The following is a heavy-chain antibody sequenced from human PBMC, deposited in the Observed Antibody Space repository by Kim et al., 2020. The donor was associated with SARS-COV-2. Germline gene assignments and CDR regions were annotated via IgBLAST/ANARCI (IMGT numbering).Heavy chain of an antibody. J-gene: IGHJ6*02. CDR2: T. CDR3: ARDSYYYGMDV. Sequence: TESEGAVEDRTTSSRDNSKNTLYLQMNSLGGEDTGVYYCARDSYYYGMDVWGQGTTVTVSS. V-gene: IGHV3-53*01.